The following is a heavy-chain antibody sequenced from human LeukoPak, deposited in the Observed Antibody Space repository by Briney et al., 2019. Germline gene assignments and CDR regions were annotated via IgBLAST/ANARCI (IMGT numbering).Heavy chain of an antibody. CDR2: IDPGDSCT. J-gene: IGHJ4*02. CDR1: GYSFSNYW. D-gene: IGHD1-14*01. V-gene: IGHV5-10-1*01. CDR3: ARHSGRDSFDY. Sequence: GESLKISCEGSGYSFSNYWISWVRQMPGKGLEWMGTIDPGDSCTNYSPSFQGHVTISADKSISTAYLQWSSLKASDTAMYYCARHSGRDSFDYWGQGTLVTVSS.